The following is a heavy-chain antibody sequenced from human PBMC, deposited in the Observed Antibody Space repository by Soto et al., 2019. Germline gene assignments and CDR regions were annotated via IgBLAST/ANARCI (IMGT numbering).Heavy chain of an antibody. CDR3: ARDMGYCSGDFYDY. D-gene: IGHD2-15*01. J-gene: IGHJ4*02. V-gene: IGHV3-48*02. CDR1: GFTFSSYS. CDR2: ISSSSSTI. Sequence: LRLSCAASGFTFSSYSMNRVRQAPGKGLEWVSYISSSSSTIYYADSVKGRFTISRDNAKNSLYLQMNSLRDEDTAVYYCARDMGYCSGDFYDYWGQGTLVTVSS.